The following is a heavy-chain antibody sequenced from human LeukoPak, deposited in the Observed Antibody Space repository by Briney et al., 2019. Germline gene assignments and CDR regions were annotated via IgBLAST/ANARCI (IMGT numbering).Heavy chain of an antibody. J-gene: IGHJ6*02. CDR2: ISYDGSNK. D-gene: IGHD4-23*01. CDR1: GFTFSSYG. CDR3: TKLDIPLEGGNSYYHYGMDV. Sequence: GGSLRLSCAASGFTFSSYGMHWVRQAPGKGLEWVAVISYDGSNKYYADSVKGRFTISRDNSKNTLYLQMNSLRAEDTAVYYCTKLDIPLEGGNSYYHYGMDVWGQGTTVTVSS. V-gene: IGHV3-30*18.